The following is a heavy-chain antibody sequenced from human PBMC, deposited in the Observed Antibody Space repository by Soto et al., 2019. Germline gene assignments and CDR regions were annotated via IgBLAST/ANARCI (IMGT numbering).Heavy chain of an antibody. CDR3: VKGGWYGSSSPSDR. CDR1: GFTLSRQD. D-gene: IGHD6-6*01. V-gene: IGHV3-30*18. CDR2: LSYDGIAQ. J-gene: IGHJ5*02. Sequence: QEQLVESGGDVVQPGGSLRLSCAASGFTLSRQDMHWVRQAPGKGLEWVAVLSYDGIAQYYADSVKGPFSISRDNSKKTLYLQKNSLRVADTALYYCVKGGWYGSSSPSDRWGQGTLVTVSS.